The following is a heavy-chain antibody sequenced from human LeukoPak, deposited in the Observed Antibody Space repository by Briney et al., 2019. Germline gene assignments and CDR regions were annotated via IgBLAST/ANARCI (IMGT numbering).Heavy chain of an antibody. J-gene: IGHJ3*02. CDR2: IRRKANSYAT. V-gene: IGHV3-73*01. D-gene: IGHD2-2*01. CDR3: TSANIVVVPAAFDAFDI. Sequence: GGSLRLSCAASGFTLSGSAMHWVRQASGKGLEWVGRIRRKANSYATAYAASVKGRFTISRDDSKNTAYLQMNSLKTEDTAVYYCTSANIVVVPAAFDAFDIWGQGTMGTGSS. CDR1: GFTLSGSA.